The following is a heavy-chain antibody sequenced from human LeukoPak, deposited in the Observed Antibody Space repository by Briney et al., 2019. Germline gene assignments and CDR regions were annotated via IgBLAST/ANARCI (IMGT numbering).Heavy chain of an antibody. CDR1: GGSISSSSYY. Sequence: SETLSLTCTVSGGSISSSSYYWGWIRQPPGKGLEWIGSIYYSGSTYYNPSLKSRVTISVDTSKKQFSLRLTSVTAADTAVYYCAREGSSTWYHDAFDIWGQGTMVTVSS. CDR3: AREGSSTWYHDAFDI. V-gene: IGHV4-39*07. D-gene: IGHD6-13*01. J-gene: IGHJ3*02. CDR2: IYYSGST.